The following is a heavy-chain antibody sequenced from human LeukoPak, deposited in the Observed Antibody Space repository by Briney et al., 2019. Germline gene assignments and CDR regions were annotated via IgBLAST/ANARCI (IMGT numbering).Heavy chain of an antibody. CDR1: GGSFSGYY. Sequence: PSETLSLTCAVYGGSFSGYYWSWIRQPPGKGLEWIGEINHSGSTNYNPSLKSRVTISVDTSKNQFSLKLSSVTAADTAVYYCARGPRGYSGYNLGYWGQGTLVTVSS. CDR3: ARGPRGYSGYNLGY. CDR2: INHSGST. V-gene: IGHV4-34*01. J-gene: IGHJ4*02. D-gene: IGHD5-12*01.